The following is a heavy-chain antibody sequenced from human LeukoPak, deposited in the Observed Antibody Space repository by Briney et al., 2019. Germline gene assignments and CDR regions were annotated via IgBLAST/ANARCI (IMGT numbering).Heavy chain of an antibody. CDR2: IRNKANSYAT. CDR3: TRFPVSRIYDRFDY. CDR1: GFIFSDSV. V-gene: IGHV3-73*01. D-gene: IGHD2/OR15-2a*01. Sequence: GGSLRLSCAASGFIFSDSVIHWVRQASGKGLEWVGRIRNKANSYATAYAASVKGRFTVSRDDSENTAYLQMNSLKTEDTAVYYCTRFPVSRIYDRFDYWGQGTLVTVSS. J-gene: IGHJ4*02.